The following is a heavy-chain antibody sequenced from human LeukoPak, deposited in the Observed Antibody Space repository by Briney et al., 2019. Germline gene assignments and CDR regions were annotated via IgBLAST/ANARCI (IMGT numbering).Heavy chain of an antibody. Sequence: GGSLRLSCAASGFTFSSYTMNWVRQAPGKGLEWVSAISSSGGDTYYADSVKGRFTISRDNFKNTLCLQMNSLRAEDTAVYYCANDHDYIGYWGQGTLVTVSS. V-gene: IGHV3-23*01. CDR2: ISSSGGDT. CDR1: GFTFSSYT. CDR3: ANDHDYIGY. J-gene: IGHJ4*02.